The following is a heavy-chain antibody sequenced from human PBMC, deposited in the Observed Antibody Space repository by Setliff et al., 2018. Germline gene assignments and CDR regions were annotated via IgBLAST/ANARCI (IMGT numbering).Heavy chain of an antibody. D-gene: IGHD3-3*01. CDR2: INHSGST. J-gene: IGHJ6*02. CDR3: ARAPRNFGVVINYYYNYYGMDV. CDR1: GGSISSSNW. Sequence: SETLSLTCAVSGGSISSSNWWSWIRQPPGKGLEWIGEINHSGSTNYNPSLKSRVTISVDTSKNQFSLKLSSVTAADTAVYYCARAPRNFGVVINYYYNYYGMDVWGQGTTVTVSS. V-gene: IGHV4-4*02.